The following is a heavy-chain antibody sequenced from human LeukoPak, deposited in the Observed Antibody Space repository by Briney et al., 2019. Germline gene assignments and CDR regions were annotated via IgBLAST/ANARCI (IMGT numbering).Heavy chain of an antibody. V-gene: IGHV4-39*07. Sequence: SETLSLTCTVSGGSISSSSYYGGWIRQPPGKGLEGIGSIYYSGSTYYNPSLKSRLTRSVDTSKNQFSLKMSSVTPADTAVYYCERDNSRWGGFDYWGQGTLVTVSS. CDR1: GGSISSSSYY. J-gene: IGHJ4*02. CDR3: ERDNSRWGGFDY. D-gene: IGHD2/OR15-2a*01. CDR2: IYYSGST.